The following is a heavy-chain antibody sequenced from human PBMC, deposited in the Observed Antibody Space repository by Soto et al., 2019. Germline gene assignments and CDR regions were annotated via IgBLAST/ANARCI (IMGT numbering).Heavy chain of an antibody. J-gene: IGHJ3*02. CDR2: IYCSGST. CDR1: GGSISSSSYY. V-gene: IGHV4-39*01. D-gene: IGHD3-10*01. Sequence: TSETLSLTCTVSGGSISSSSYYWGWIRQPPGKGLEWIGSIYCSGSTYYNPSLKSRVTISVDTSKNQFSLKLSSVTAADTAVYYCASRRGITMVRGVIQLSAFDIWGQGTMVTVSS. CDR3: ASRRGITMVRGVIQLSAFDI.